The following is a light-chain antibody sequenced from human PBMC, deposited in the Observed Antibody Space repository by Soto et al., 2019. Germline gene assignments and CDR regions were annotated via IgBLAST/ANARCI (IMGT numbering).Light chain of an antibody. J-gene: IGKJ2*01. CDR2: DTS. Sequence: DVQMTQSPSAMSASVGDRVTITCRASQDISRFVAWFQQKPGKAPERLIYDTSNLQPGVPSRFSGSGSGTEFPLAISVLQPEDFGTYYLLQHNSYPYTFGQGTKLEIK. CDR3: LQHNSYPYT. V-gene: IGKV1-17*03. CDR1: QDISRF.